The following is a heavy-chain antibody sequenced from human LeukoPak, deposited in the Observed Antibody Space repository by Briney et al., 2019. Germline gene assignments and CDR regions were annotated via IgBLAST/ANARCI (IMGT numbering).Heavy chain of an antibody. J-gene: IGHJ4*02. CDR3: ARYPEGEQQLDY. CDR1: GGTFSNDG. V-gene: IGHV1-69*13. CDR2: IIPILTTP. D-gene: IGHD6-13*01. Sequence: SVKVSCKASGGTFSNDGISWVRQAPGQGLEWMGGIIPILTTPKYAQKFQGRVTISADESTSTAYMELSGLRAEDTALYYCARYPEGEQQLDYWGQGTLVTVSS.